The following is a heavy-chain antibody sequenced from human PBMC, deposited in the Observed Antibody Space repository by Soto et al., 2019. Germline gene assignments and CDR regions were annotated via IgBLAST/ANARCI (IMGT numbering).Heavy chain of an antibody. CDR2: IYHSGST. D-gene: IGHD3-3*01. CDR1: GGSISSYY. J-gene: IGHJ6*03. Sequence: SETLSLTCTVSGGSISSYYWSWIRQPPGKGLEWIGYIYHSGSTNYNPSLKSRVTISVDTSKNQFSLKLSSVTAADTAVYYCARNEECLRSYYYMDVWGKGTTVTVSS. CDR3: ARNEECLRSYYYMDV. V-gene: IGHV4-59*01.